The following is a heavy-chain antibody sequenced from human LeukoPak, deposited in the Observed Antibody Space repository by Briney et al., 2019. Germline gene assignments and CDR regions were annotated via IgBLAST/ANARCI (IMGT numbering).Heavy chain of an antibody. CDR2: INHSGST. V-gene: IGHV4-34*01. Sequence: SETLSLTCAVYGGSFSGYYWSWIRQPPGKGLEWIGEINHSGSTNYNPSLKSRVTMSLDTSKNQFSLRLSSVTAADTAVYYCARHPFSTPFDYWGRGTLVTVSS. D-gene: IGHD2/OR15-2a*01. J-gene: IGHJ4*02. CDR3: ARHPFSTPFDY. CDR1: GGSFSGYY.